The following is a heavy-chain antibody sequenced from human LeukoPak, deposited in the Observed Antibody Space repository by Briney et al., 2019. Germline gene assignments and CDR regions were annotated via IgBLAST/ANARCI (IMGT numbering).Heavy chain of an antibody. CDR2: ISYDGSNR. Sequence: GGSLRLSCAASGFTFSSYAMHWVRQAPGKGLEWVAVISYDGSNRYYADSVKGRFTISRDNSKNTLYLQMNSLRAEDTAVYYCARDTYSSSSYYYYYYMDVWGKGTTVTVSS. J-gene: IGHJ6*03. CDR1: GFTFSSYA. CDR3: ARDTYSSSSYYYYYYMDV. D-gene: IGHD6-6*01. V-gene: IGHV3-30*04.